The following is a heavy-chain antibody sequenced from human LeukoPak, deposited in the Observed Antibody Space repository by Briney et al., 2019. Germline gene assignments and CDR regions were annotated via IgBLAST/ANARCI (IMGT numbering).Heavy chain of an antibody. CDR2: IYYSGST. D-gene: IGHD3-22*01. CDR3: ARETYYYDSSGYRGIFDY. V-gene: IGHV4-59*01. CDR1: GGSISSYY. J-gene: IGHJ4*02. Sequence: PSETLSLTCTVSGGSISSYYWSWIRQPPGKGLEWIGYIYYSGSTNYNPSLKSRVTISVDTSKNQFSLRLSSVTAADTAVYYCARETYYYDSSGYRGIFDYWGQGTLVTVSS.